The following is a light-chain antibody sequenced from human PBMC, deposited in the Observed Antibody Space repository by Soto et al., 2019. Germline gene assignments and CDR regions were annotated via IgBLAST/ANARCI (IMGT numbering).Light chain of an antibody. CDR1: SSDVGRYKY. V-gene: IGLV2-14*01. J-gene: IGLJ2*01. CDR3: GSYTSSNTLV. Sequence: QSALTQPASVSGSPGQSITISCTGTSSDVGRYKYVSWYQQHPGKAPKLVIYDVSNRPSGVSNRFSGSKSGNTASLTISGLQAEDEADYYCGSYTSSNTLVFGGGTQLTVL. CDR2: DVS.